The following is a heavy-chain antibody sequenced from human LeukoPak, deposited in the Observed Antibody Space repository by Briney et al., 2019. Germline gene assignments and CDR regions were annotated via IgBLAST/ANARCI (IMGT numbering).Heavy chain of an antibody. CDR2: ISHSGHS. V-gene: IGHV4-38-2*02. CDR3: SRDEEVVRVGLFAY. D-gene: IGHD3-16*01. Sequence: SETLSLTCSVSALSLNTHKSWGWIRQPPGKGLEWIGSISHSGHSYYNPSLKGRVAISTDTSKNKFSLNLSSVTAADTAVYYCSRDEEVVRVGLFAYWGQGILVTVSS. J-gene: IGHJ4*02. CDR1: ALSLNTHKS.